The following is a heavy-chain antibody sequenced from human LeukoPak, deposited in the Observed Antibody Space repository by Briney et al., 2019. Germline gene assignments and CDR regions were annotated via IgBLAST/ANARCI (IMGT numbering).Heavy chain of an antibody. CDR3: ARALSCSGGSCYYYYMDV. CDR2: IYYSGST. J-gene: IGHJ6*03. CDR1: GGSFSGYY. V-gene: IGHV4-59*01. D-gene: IGHD2-15*01. Sequence: NPSETLSLTCAVYGGSFSGYYWSWIRQPPGKGLEWIGYIYYSGSTNYNPSLKSRVTISVDTSKNQFSLKLSSVTAADTAVYYCARALSCSGGSCYYYYMDVWGKGTTVTISS.